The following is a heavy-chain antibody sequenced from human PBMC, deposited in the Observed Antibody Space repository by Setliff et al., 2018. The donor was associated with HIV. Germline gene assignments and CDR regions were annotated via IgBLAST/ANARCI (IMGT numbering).Heavy chain of an antibody. V-gene: IGHV4-39*01. CDR3: ARHGTYYHLFDY. Sequence: PSETLSLTCTVSGVSISTSGYFWGWIRQSPGKGLEWIGTMYYSGNTYYSPSLRSRVTISVHTSKNQFSLNLSSLTAAGTAIYYCARHGTYYHLFDYWGQGRPVTVSS. J-gene: IGHJ4*02. CDR1: GVSISTSGYF. CDR2: MYYSGNT. D-gene: IGHD3-10*01.